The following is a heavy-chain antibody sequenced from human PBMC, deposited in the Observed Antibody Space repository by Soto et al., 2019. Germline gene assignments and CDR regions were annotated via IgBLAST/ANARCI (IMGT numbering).Heavy chain of an antibody. J-gene: IGHJ3*02. CDR2: IKYNGHT. CDR1: GGSISSDADY. V-gene: IGHV4-39*01. CDR3: ARQRAWYGEWAFDI. Sequence: SETLSLTCTVSGGSISSDADYWGWIHQPPGKGLEWIGSIKYNGHTYYNPSLKSRVAMSVDTSKNQFSLKLSSVTAADTAVYSCARQRAWYGEWAFDIWGQGTMVTVSS. D-gene: IGHD3-10*01.